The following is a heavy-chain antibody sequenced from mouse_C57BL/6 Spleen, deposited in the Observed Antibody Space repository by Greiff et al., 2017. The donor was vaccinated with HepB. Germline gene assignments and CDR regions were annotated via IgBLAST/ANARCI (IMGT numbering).Heavy chain of an antibody. Sequence: QVQLQQSGAELARPGASVKLSCKASGYTFASYGISWVKQRTGQGLEWIGEIYPRSGNTYYNEKFKGKATLTADKSSSTAYMELRSLTSEDSAVYFCALYDYYAMDYWGQGTSVTVSS. CDR1: GYTFASYG. D-gene: IGHD2-3*01. J-gene: IGHJ4*01. CDR3: ALYDYYAMDY. CDR2: IYPRSGNT. V-gene: IGHV1-81*01.